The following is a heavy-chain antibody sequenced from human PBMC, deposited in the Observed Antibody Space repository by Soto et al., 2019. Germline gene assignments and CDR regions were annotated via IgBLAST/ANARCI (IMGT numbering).Heavy chain of an antibody. J-gene: IGHJ4*02. Sequence: EVQLLESGGGLVQPGGSLRLSGAASGFTFNNFALTWFRQAPGKGREGFSAISGGGDTTSYADSVKGRFTVSRDGSKNTLYLQMSSLRAEDTALYYCAKGRGGSGSLTPRVDFWGQGTLVTVSS. CDR3: AKGRGGSGSLTPRVDF. CDR1: GFTFNNFA. V-gene: IGHV3-23*01. D-gene: IGHD3-10*01. CDR2: ISGGGDTT.